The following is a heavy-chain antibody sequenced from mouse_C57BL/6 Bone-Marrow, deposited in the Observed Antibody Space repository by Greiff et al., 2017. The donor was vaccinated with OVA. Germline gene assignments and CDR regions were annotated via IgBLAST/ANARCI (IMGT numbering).Heavy chain of an antibody. CDR3: ARRWEGDSSGRFDF. J-gene: IGHJ2*01. Sequence: QVQLKQSGAELMKPGASVQLSCKATGYTFTGSWIEWVKQTPGHGLEWIGEILPGSGSTTYNEKFKGKATFTADTSDNTTYMQLSSLTTEDSAIYYCARRWEGDSSGRFDFWGQGTTLTVSS. CDR2: ILPGSGST. V-gene: IGHV1-9*01. CDR1: GYTFTGSW. D-gene: IGHD3-2*02.